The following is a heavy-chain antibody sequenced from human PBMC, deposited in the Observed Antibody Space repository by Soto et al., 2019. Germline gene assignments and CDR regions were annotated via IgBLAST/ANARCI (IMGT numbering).Heavy chain of an antibody. CDR3: ARAACDQLLGCDGYYYYGMDV. V-gene: IGHV1-8*01. Sequence: QVQLVQSGAEVKKPGASVKVSCKASGYTFTSYDINWVRQATGQGREWMGWMNPNSGNTGYAQKFQGRVTMTRNTSISTAYMELSSLRSEDTAVYYCARAACDQLLGCDGYYYYGMDVWGQGTTVTVSS. D-gene: IGHD2-2*01. CDR2: MNPNSGNT. J-gene: IGHJ6*02. CDR1: GYTFTSYD.